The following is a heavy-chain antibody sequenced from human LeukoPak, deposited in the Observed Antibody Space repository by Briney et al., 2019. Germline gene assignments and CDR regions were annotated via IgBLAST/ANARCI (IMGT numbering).Heavy chain of an antibody. J-gene: IGHJ6*02. CDR3: AGSRSAGYCSDGSCYGMDV. CDR1: GFTFSSYA. V-gene: IGHV3-30-3*01. Sequence: GRSLRLSCAASGFTFSSYAMHWVRQAPGKGLEWVAVISYDGTNKYYADSVKGRFTISRDNSKNTLYLQMNSLRAEDTAVYYCAGSRSAGYCSDGSCYGMDVWGQGTTVTVSS. CDR2: ISYDGTNK. D-gene: IGHD2-15*01.